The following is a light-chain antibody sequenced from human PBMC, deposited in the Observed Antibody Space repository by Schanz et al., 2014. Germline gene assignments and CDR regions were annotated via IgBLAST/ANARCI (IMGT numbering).Light chain of an antibody. CDR3: HQRSNWPLT. V-gene: IGKV3-11*01. CDR2: GAS. Sequence: EIVMTQSPATLSVSPGERATLSCRASQSVSRSYLAWYQQKPGQAPRLLIYGASNRATGIPARFSGSGSGTDFTLTISSLEPEDFAVYYCHQRSNWPLTFGGGTKVEIK. CDR1: QSVSRSY. J-gene: IGKJ4*01.